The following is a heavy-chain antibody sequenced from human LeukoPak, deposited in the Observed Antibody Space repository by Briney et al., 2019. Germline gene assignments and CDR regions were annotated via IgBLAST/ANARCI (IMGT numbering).Heavy chain of an antibody. V-gene: IGHV3-66*01. D-gene: IGHD2-2*01. CDR2: IYSGGST. CDR3: AREDIVVVPAAMYYYYYMDV. J-gene: IGHJ6*03. CDR1: GFTVSSNY. Sequence: GGSLRLSCAASGFTVSSNYMSWVRQAPGKGLEWVSVIYSGGSTYYADSVKGRFTISRDNSKNTLYLQMNSLRAEDTAVYYCAREDIVVVPAAMYYYYYMDVWGKGTTVTISS.